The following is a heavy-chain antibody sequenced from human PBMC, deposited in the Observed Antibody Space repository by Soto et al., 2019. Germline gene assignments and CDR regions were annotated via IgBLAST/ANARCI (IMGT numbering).Heavy chain of an antibody. CDR3: ARVVFGGAYYGSGSANYFDY. V-gene: IGHV4-61*05. Sequence: SETLSLTCTVSGGSISSSSYYWGWIRQPPGKGLEWIGYIYYSGSTNYNPSLKSRVTISVDTSKNQFSLKLSSVTAADTAVYYCARVVFGGAYYGSGSANYFDYWGQGTLVTVSS. CDR1: GGSISSSSYY. J-gene: IGHJ4*02. D-gene: IGHD3-10*01. CDR2: IYYSGST.